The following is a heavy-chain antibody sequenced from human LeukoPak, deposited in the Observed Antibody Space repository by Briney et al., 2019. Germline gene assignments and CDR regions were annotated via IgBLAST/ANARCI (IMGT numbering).Heavy chain of an antibody. Sequence: VASVKVSCKASGYTFTSYDINWIRQATGQGLEWKGWMNPNSGNTGYAQKFQGRITMTRNTSISTAYMELSSVRSEDTAVYYCARGYNSGWYVWGQGTLVTVSS. CDR2: MNPNSGNT. CDR1: GYTFTSYD. CDR3: ARGYNSGWYV. J-gene: IGHJ4*02. V-gene: IGHV1-8*01. D-gene: IGHD6-19*01.